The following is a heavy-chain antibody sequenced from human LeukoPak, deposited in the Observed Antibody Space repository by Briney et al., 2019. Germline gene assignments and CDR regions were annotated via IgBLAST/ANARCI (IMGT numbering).Heavy chain of an antibody. Sequence: SETLSLTCAVYGGSFSGYYWSWIRQPPGKGLEWIGEINHSGSTNYNPSLKSRVTTVVDTSKNQFSLKLNSMTAADTAIYYCARVLRRDGCTHAFDIWGQGTMVTVSS. CDR3: ARVLRRDGCTHAFDI. CDR1: GGSFSGYY. CDR2: INHSGST. J-gene: IGHJ3*02. V-gene: IGHV4-34*01. D-gene: IGHD5-24*01.